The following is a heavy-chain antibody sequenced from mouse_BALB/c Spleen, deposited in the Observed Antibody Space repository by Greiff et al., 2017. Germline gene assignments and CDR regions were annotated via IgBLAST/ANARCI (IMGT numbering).Heavy chain of an antibody. CDR1: GFTFSDYG. CDR3: AREDYGSSFYAMDY. CDR2: ISNLAYSI. V-gene: IGHV5-15*02. J-gene: IGHJ4*01. D-gene: IGHD1-1*01. Sequence: EVQRVESGGGLVQPGGSRKLSCAASGFTFSDYGMAWVRQAPGKGPEWVAFISNLAYSIYYADTVTGRFTISRENAKNTLYLEMSSLRSEDTAMYYCAREDYGSSFYAMDYWGQGTSVTVSS.